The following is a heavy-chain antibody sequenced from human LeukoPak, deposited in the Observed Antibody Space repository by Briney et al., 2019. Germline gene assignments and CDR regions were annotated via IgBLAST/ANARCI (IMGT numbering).Heavy chain of an antibody. CDR2: ISYDESNK. D-gene: IGHD4-17*01. J-gene: IGHJ5*02. CDR1: RFIFSSYG. CDR3: ARATVTRWFDP. Sequence: GGSLRLSCAAYRFIFSSYGMHWVRQAPGKGLEWVAVISYDESNKYYADSVKGRFTISRDNSKNTLYLQMNSLRAEDTAVYYCARATVTRWFDPWGQGTLVTVSS. V-gene: IGHV3-30*03.